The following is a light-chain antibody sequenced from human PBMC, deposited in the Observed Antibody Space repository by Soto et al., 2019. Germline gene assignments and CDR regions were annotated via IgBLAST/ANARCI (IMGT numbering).Light chain of an antibody. J-gene: IGKJ1*01. V-gene: IGKV4-1*01. CDR3: QQYYSTPWT. Sequence: DIVMTQSPDCLAVSLGERGTINCKSSQSVLYSSNNKNYLAWYQQKPGQPPKLLIYWASTRESGVPDRFSGSGSGTDFTLTISSLQAEDVAVYYCQQYYSTPWTFGQGTKVDIK. CDR2: WAS. CDR1: QSVLYSSNNKNY.